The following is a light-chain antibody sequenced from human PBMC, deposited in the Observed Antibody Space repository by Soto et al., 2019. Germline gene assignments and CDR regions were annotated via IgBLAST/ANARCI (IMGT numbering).Light chain of an antibody. CDR1: QSLLHSNGYNY. CDR2: LGS. Sequence: DIVMTRSPLSLPVTPGEPASISCRSSQSLLHSNGYNYLDWYLQKPGQSPQLLIYLGSNRASGVPERFSGSGSGTDFTLKISRVEAEDVGVYYCMQALQTPWTFGQGTKVEIK. V-gene: IGKV2-28*01. CDR3: MQALQTPWT. J-gene: IGKJ1*01.